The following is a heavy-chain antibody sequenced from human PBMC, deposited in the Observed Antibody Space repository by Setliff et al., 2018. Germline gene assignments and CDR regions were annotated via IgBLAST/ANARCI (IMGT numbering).Heavy chain of an antibody. Sequence: PSETLSLTCTVSGGSISSSSYYWGWIRQPPGKGLEWIGSIYYSGSTYYNPSLKSRVTISVDTSKIQFSLKLISVTAADTALYFCARRPTGPGAPFDIWGHGTMVTVSS. D-gene: IGHD3-10*01. J-gene: IGHJ3*02. V-gene: IGHV4-39*01. CDR3: ARRPTGPGAPFDI. CDR1: GGSISSSSYY. CDR2: IYYSGST.